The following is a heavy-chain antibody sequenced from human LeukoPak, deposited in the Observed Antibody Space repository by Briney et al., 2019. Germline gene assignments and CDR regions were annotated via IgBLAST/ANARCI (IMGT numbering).Heavy chain of an antibody. Sequence: ASVKASCKASGYTFTSYDINWVRQAPGQGLEWMGWTNPNSGGTNYAQKFQGRVTMTRDTSISTAYMELSRLRSDDTAVYYCARARFLEWSYFDYWGQGTLVTVSS. CDR1: GYTFTSYD. CDR3: ARARFLEWSYFDY. CDR2: TNPNSGGT. D-gene: IGHD3-3*01. J-gene: IGHJ4*02. V-gene: IGHV1-2*02.